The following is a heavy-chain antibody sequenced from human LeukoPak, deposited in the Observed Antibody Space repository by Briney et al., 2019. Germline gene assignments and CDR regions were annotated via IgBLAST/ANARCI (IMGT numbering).Heavy chain of an antibody. J-gene: IGHJ4*02. CDR1: GGTFSSYT. V-gene: IGHV1-69*02. Sequence: SGKVSCKDSGGTFSSYTISWVRQAPGQGLEWMGRIIPILGIANYAQKFQGRVTITADKSTSTAYMELSSLRSEDTAVYYCARYDFWSGYYFDYWGQGTLVTVSS. CDR2: IIPILGIA. CDR3: ARYDFWSGYYFDY. D-gene: IGHD3-3*01.